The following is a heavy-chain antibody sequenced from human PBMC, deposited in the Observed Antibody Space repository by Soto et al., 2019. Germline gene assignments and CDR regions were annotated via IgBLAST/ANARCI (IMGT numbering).Heavy chain of an antibody. V-gene: IGHV3-21*01. D-gene: IGHD3-10*01. Sequence: GGSLRLSCAASGFTFSSYSMNWVRQAPGKGLEWVSSISSSSSYIYYADSVKGRFTISRDNAKNSLYLQMTSLRAEDTAVYYCARETLWPQGGGAFDIWGQGTMVTVSS. J-gene: IGHJ3*02. CDR3: ARETLWPQGGGAFDI. CDR2: ISSSSSYI. CDR1: GFTFSSYS.